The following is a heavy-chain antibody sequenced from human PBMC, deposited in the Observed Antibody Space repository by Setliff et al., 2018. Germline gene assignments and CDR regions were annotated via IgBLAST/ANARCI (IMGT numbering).Heavy chain of an antibody. V-gene: IGHV5-51*01. J-gene: IGHJ6*02. CDR2: IYPGDSDP. CDR3: ARPGLPLRYYYGMDV. Sequence: GESLKISCKGSGYSFTTYWIGWVRQMPGKGLEWMGIIYPGDSDPRYSPSFQGQVTISADKSISTAYLQMNSLRPEDTAVYYCARPGLPLRYYYGMDVWGQGTTVTVSS. CDR1: GYSFTTYW.